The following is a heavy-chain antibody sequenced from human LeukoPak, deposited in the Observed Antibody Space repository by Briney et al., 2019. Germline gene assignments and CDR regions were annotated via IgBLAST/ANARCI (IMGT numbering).Heavy chain of an antibody. V-gene: IGHV4-39*07. D-gene: IGHD2-2*01. CDR1: GGSISSSNYY. J-gene: IGHJ4*02. CDR3: AKIYCSSISCYQKFFDY. CDR2: IYYSGST. Sequence: SETLSLTCTVSGGSISSSNYYWGWIRQPPGKGLEWIGSIYYSGSTYYNPSLKSRVTISLDTSMNQLSLKLSSVTAADTAIYYCAKIYCSSISCYQKFFDYWGQGTLVTVSS.